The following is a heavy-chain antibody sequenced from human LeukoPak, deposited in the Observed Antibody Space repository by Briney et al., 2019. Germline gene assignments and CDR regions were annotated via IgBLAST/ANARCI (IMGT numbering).Heavy chain of an antibody. V-gene: IGHV1-2*02. D-gene: IGHD2-2*01. CDR2: INPNSGGT. Sequence: ASVKVSCKASGYTFTGYYMHWVRQAPGQGLEWMGWINPNSGGTNYAQKFQGRVTMTRDTSISTAYMELRSLRSDDTAVYYCARAVVVVPAAIPVVNYYYMDVWGKGTTVTVSS. J-gene: IGHJ6*03. CDR3: ARAVVVVPAAIPVVNYYYMDV. CDR1: GYTFTGYY.